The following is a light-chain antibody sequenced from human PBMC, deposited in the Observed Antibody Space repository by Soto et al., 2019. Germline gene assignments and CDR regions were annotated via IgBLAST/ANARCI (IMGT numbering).Light chain of an antibody. Sequence: IALTQSPAKLSLSPGERATLSCRASKSDSSYLAGYKQKPGQAPRLLINDASNRATGFTDRFSGSGPGTDFTLIIISLEPEDFAVYYCQQRSNWPRTFGQGTQVDIK. V-gene: IGKV3-11*01. J-gene: IGKJ1*01. CDR3: QQRSNWPRT. CDR1: KSDSSY. CDR2: DAS.